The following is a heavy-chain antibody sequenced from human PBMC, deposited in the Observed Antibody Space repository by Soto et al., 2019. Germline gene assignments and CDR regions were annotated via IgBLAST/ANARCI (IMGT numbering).Heavy chain of an antibody. D-gene: IGHD2-15*01. V-gene: IGHV1-69*12. CDR2: IIPIFGTA. J-gene: IGHJ4*02. CDR1: GGTFSSYA. Sequence: QVQLVQSGAEVKKPGSSVKVSCKASGGTFSSYAISWVRQAPGQGLEWMGGIIPIFGTATYAQKFQGRVTITADESTSTAYMELSSLRSEVTAVYYCARGRYCSGGSCYSPLFDYWGQGTLVTVSS. CDR3: ARGRYCSGGSCYSPLFDY.